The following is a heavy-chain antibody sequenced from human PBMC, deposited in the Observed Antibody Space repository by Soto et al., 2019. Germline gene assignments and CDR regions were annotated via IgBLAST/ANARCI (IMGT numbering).Heavy chain of an antibody. J-gene: IGHJ6*02. Sequence: PSETLSLTCAVYGGSFSGYYWSWIRQPPGKGLEWIGEINHSGSTNYNPSLKSRATISVDTSKNQFSLKLSSVTAADTAVYYCAASIVVVPYGMDVWGQGTTVTVSS. CDR2: INHSGST. CDR3: AASIVVVPYGMDV. V-gene: IGHV4-34*01. CDR1: GGSFSGYY. D-gene: IGHD2-2*01.